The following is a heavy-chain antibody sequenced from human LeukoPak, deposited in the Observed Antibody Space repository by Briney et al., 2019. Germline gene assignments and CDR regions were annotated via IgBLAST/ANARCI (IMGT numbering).Heavy chain of an antibody. V-gene: IGHV1-2*02. J-gene: IGHJ6*02. CDR2: INLNTGAT. CDR1: GYTFINYY. D-gene: IGHD1-26*01. CDR3: AREFVGYHLDV. Sequence: ASVKVSCKASGYTFINYYIHWVRQAPGQGLEWMGCINLNTGATHYAQRFQGRVTVTRDTSILTAYMDLSGLTFDDRAVYYCAREFVGYHLDVWGQGTTVTVSS.